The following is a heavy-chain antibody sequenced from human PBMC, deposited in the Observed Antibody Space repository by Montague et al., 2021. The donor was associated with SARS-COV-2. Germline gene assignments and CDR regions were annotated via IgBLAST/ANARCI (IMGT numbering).Heavy chain of an antibody. CDR1: GDGVSSNSAA. Sequence: CAISGDGVSSNSAAWNWIRQSPSRGLEWLGRTYYRSKWFHDYAISVKSRIIINPDTSKNQFSLQLNSVTPEDTAVYYCANFAVSGTTADYWGQGILVTISS. CDR3: ANFAVSGTTADY. CDR2: TYYRSKWFH. J-gene: IGHJ4*02. D-gene: IGHD6-19*01. V-gene: IGHV6-1*01.